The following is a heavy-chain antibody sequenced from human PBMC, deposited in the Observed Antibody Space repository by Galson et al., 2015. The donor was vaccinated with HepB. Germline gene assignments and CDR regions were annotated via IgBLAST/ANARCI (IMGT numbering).Heavy chain of an antibody. J-gene: IGHJ4*02. D-gene: IGHD5-12*01. CDR2: VSYSGFI. CDR3: ARGRAYSSYDFAF. V-gene: IGHV4-61*08. CDR1: GDSISSGGYY. Sequence: ETLSLTCIVSGDSISSGGYYWNWIRQSPGKGLEWIGHVSYSGFIKYNPSLESRVTISADMSKNQFFLTLTSVTAADTAVYYCARGRAYSSYDFAFWGRGILVTVSS.